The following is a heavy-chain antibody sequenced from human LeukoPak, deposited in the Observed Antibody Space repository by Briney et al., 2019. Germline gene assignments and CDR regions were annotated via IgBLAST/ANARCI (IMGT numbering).Heavy chain of an antibody. D-gene: IGHD6-13*01. CDR3: ARFYSSSWYLGY. CDR1: GGSISSGSYY. Sequence: SQTLSLTCTVSGGSISSGSYYWSWIRQPAGKGLEWIGRIYTSGSTNYNPSLKSRVTISVDTSKNQFSLKLSSVTAADTAVYYCARFYSSSWYLGYWGQGTLVTVSS. V-gene: IGHV4-61*02. J-gene: IGHJ4*02. CDR2: IYTSGST.